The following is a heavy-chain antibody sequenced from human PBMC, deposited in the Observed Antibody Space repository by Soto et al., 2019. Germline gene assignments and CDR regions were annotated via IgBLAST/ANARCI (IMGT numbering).Heavy chain of an antibody. CDR1: GGSFSSSSHY. J-gene: IGHJ5*02. D-gene: IGHD3-22*01. Sequence: SETLSLTCTVSGGSFSSSSHYWVWIRQPPGKGLEWVGSIYYDGNAYYNPSLKSRVTISVDTSKNQFSLKLTSVTAADAALYYCARDFFDSSDYTTNWFDPWGQGTLVTVSS. CDR3: ARDFFDSSDYTTNWFDP. CDR2: IYYDGNA. V-gene: IGHV4-39*01.